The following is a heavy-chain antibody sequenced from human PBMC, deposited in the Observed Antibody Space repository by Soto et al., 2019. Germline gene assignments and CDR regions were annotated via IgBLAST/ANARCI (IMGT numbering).Heavy chain of an antibody. Sequence: ETLSLTCTVSGGSISSYYWSWIRQPPGKGLEWIGCIYYTGSPHYTPSFKSRVTISLATSNNQFSLKLSSVTSADTAVYYCARAPSSSWYSNWFDPWGQGTLVTV. CDR1: GGSISSYY. V-gene: IGHV4-59*01. D-gene: IGHD6-13*01. CDR3: ARAPSSSWYSNWFDP. J-gene: IGHJ5*02. CDR2: IYYTGSP.